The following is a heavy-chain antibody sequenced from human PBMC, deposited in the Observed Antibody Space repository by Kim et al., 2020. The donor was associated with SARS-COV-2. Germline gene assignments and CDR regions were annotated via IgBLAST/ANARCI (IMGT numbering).Heavy chain of an antibody. CDR1: GFTFSTYA. CDR3: AKVGGIAVAGIDY. CDR2: ISYDGSNK. D-gene: IGHD6-19*01. V-gene: IGHV3-30*18. Sequence: GGSLRLSCAASGFTFSTYAMHWVRQAPGKGLEWVALISYDGSNKYYADSVKGRFTISRDNSKNTLYLQMNSLRAEDTAVYYCAKVGGIAVAGIDYWGQGT. J-gene: IGHJ4*02.